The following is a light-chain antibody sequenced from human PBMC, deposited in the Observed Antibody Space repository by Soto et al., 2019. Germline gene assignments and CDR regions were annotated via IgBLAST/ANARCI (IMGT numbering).Light chain of an antibody. J-gene: IGKJ1*01. CDR1: QSVSSSY. Sequence: EIVLTQSPGTLSLSPGERATLSCRASQSVSSSYLAWYQQKPGQAPRPLIYGASSRAIGIPDRFSGSGSGTDFTLTISRLETEDFAVYYCQQYGSSPWTFGQGTNVDI. CDR3: QQYGSSPWT. CDR2: GAS. V-gene: IGKV3-20*01.